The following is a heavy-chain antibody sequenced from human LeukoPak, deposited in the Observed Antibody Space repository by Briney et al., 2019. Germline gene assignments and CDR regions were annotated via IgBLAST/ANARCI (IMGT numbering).Heavy chain of an antibody. Sequence: GESLKISCKGSGYSFTNYWIGWVRQMPGKGLEWMGIIYPGDSDTRYSPPFQGQVTISADKSISTAYLQWSSLKASDTAMYYCARQLRIAVVGTSGFDPWGQGTLVTVSS. CDR2: IYPGDSDT. D-gene: IGHD6-13*01. CDR3: ARQLRIAVVGTSGFDP. V-gene: IGHV5-51*01. CDR1: GYSFTNYW. J-gene: IGHJ5*02.